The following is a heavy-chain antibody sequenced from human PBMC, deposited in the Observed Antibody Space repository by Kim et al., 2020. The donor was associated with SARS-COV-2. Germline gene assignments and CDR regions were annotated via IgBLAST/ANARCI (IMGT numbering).Heavy chain of an antibody. CDR1: GFTFSSYS. V-gene: IGHV3-21*01. Sequence: GGSLRLSCAASGFTFSSYSMNWVRQAPGKGLEWVSSISSSSSYIYYADSVKGRFTISRDNAKNSLYLQMNSLRAEDTAVYYCARGLWGDFWSGSPYYYYYYGMDVWGQGTTVTVSS. D-gene: IGHD3-3*01. J-gene: IGHJ6*02. CDR3: ARGLWGDFWSGSPYYYYYYGMDV. CDR2: ISSSSSYI.